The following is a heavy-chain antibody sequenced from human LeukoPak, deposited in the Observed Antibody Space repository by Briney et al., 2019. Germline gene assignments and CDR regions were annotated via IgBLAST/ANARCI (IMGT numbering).Heavy chain of an antibody. CDR2: IIPILGIA. J-gene: IGHJ3*02. V-gene: IGHV1-69*04. D-gene: IGHD3-22*01. CDR1: GGTFSSYT. CDR3: ARDGETYYYDSSGSPI. Sequence: SVKVSCKASGGTFSSYTMSWVRQAPGQGLEWMGRIIPILGIANYAQKFQGRVTITADKSTSTAYMELSSLRSEDTAVYYCARDGETYYYDSSGSPIWGQGTMVTVSS.